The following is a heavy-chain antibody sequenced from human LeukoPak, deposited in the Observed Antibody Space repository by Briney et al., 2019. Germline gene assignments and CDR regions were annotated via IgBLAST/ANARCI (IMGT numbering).Heavy chain of an antibody. J-gene: IGHJ4*02. CDR2: IYYSGST. V-gene: IGHV4-59*01. Sequence: SETLSLTCTVSGGSISSYYWSWIRQPPGKGLEWIGYIYYSGSTNHNPSLKSRVTISVDTSKNQFSLKLSSVTAADTAVYYCAREGPPYYGSGTFDYWGQGTLVTVSS. D-gene: IGHD3-10*01. CDR1: GGSISSYY. CDR3: AREGPPYYGSGTFDY.